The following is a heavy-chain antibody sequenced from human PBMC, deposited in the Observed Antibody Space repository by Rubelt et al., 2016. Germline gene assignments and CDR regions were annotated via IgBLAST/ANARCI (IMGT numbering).Heavy chain of an antibody. CDR1: GYTFTSYA. CDR3: ARAQRIRLLMVYAPTFDY. J-gene: IGHJ4*02. V-gene: IGHV1-3*01. D-gene: IGHD2-8*01. Sequence: QVQLVQSGAEVKKPGASVKVSCKASGYTFTSYAMHWVRQAPGQRLEWMGWINAGNGNTKYSQKFQGRVTITMDTSASPAYMELSSLRSEDTAVYYCARAQRIRLLMVYAPTFDYWGQGTLVTVSS. CDR2: INAGNGNT.